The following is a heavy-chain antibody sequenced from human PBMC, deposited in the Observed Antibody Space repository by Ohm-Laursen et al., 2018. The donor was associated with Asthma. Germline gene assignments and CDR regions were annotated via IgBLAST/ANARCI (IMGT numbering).Heavy chain of an antibody. V-gene: IGHV3-23*01. CDR2: ISGSGGNT. Sequence: SLRLSCAASGFTFSSYGMHWVRQAPGKGLEWVSSISGSGGNTYYADSVKGRFTISRDNSKNTLYLQMNSLRPDDTAVYYCARDVMEWYLPAFDFWGQGTLVTVSS. J-gene: IGHJ4*02. CDR3: ARDVMEWYLPAFDF. D-gene: IGHD3-3*01. CDR1: GFTFSSYG.